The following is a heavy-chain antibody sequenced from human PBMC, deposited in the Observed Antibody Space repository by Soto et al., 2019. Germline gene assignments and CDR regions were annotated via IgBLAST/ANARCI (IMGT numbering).Heavy chain of an antibody. CDR3: ERDGTYSSGSYYNFVRWFDP. J-gene: IGHJ5*02. D-gene: IGHD3-10*01. CDR1: GGTIGSGGYY. V-gene: IGHV4-31*03. Sequence: TLSLTCTVSGGTIGSGGYYWSWNRQHPGKGLEWIGYIYYSGSTYYNPSLKSRVTISVDTSKNQFSLKLSSVTAADTAVYYCERDGTYSSGSYYNFVRWFDPWGQGTLVTVSS. CDR2: IYYSGST.